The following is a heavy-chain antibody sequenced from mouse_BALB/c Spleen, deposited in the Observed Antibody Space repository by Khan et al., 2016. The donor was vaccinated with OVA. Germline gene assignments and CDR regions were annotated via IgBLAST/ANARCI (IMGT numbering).Heavy chain of an antibody. CDR2: IFPGTGTT. CDR1: GYTFTSYW. Sequence: QVQLQQPGAELVKPGASVKLSCKTSGYTFTSYWIQWVKQRPGQGLGWIGQIFPGTGTTYYNENFKGKATLTVDTSSNTAYMQFSSLASEDSAVYFWAMGYFGNYEFAYWGQGTLVTVSP. J-gene: IGHJ3*01. D-gene: IGHD2-1*01. V-gene: IGHV1S132*01. CDR3: AMGYFGNYEFAY.